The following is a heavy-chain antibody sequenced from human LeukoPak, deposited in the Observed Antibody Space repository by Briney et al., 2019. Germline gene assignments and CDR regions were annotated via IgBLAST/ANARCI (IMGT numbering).Heavy chain of an antibody. CDR3: VRYCSSTTCYTRAVDY. CDR2: IYRSGSA. Sequence: PSETLSLTCTVSGYSITNGYNWAWIRQPPGKVLEWIGSIYRSGSAYYNPSLKSRVTISVDTSKNQFSLKLSSVTAADTAVYYCVRYCSSTTCYTRAVDYWGQGTLVTVSS. V-gene: IGHV4-38-2*02. CDR1: GYSITNGYN. J-gene: IGHJ4*02. D-gene: IGHD2-2*02.